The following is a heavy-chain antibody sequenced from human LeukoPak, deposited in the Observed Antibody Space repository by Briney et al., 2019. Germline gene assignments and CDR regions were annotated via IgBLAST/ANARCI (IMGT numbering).Heavy chain of an antibody. Sequence: GGSLRLSCAASGFTFSSYAMSWVRQAPGKGLEWVAFIRYDGSNKYYADSVKGRFTISRDNSKNTLYLQMNSLRAEDTAVYYCAKIYYDSSGYYRDYWGQGTLVTVSS. CDR1: GFTFSSYA. V-gene: IGHV3-30*02. D-gene: IGHD3-22*01. J-gene: IGHJ4*02. CDR2: IRYDGSNK. CDR3: AKIYYDSSGYYRDY.